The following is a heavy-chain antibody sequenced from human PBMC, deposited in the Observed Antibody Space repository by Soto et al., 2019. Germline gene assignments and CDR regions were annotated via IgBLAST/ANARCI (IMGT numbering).Heavy chain of an antibody. V-gene: IGHV1-69*02. CDR2: IIPILGIA. CDR1: GGTFSSYT. CDR3: ARGTAMVRGVIISPSYYYYYMDV. D-gene: IGHD3-10*01. J-gene: IGHJ6*03. Sequence: SVKVSCKASGGTFSSYTISWVRQAPGQGLEWMGRIIPILGIANYAQKFQGRVTITADKSTSTAYMELSSLRSEDTAVYYCARGTAMVRGVIISPSYYYYYMDVWGKGTTVTVSS.